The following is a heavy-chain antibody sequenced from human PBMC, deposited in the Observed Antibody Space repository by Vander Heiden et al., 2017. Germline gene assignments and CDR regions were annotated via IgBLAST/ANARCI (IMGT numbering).Heavy chain of an antibody. J-gene: IGHJ5*02. CDR1: GYTFTSYG. Sequence: QVQLVQSGAEVKKPGASVKVSCKASGYTFTSYGISWVRQAPGQGLEWMGWISAYNGNTNYAQKLQGRVTMTTDTSTSTAYMEMRSLRSEETAVYYCARDPDASGGSCYDWFDPWGQGTMVTVSS. V-gene: IGHV1-18*01. CDR2: ISAYNGNT. D-gene: IGHD2-15*01. CDR3: ARDPDASGGSCYDWFDP.